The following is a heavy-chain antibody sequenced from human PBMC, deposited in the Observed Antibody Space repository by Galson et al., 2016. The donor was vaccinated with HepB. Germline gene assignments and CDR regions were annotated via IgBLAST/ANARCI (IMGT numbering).Heavy chain of an antibody. V-gene: IGHV3-7*01. CDR3: ARRDYYYYGMDV. CDR2: IKGDGSEK. CDR1: GFPFTLYY. Sequence: SLRLSCAVSGFPFTLYYMSWVRQAPGKGLEWVANIKGDGSEKHYADSVKGRFTISRDNAKNSLYLQMTSLRAEDTAVYYCARRDYYYYGMDVWGQGTTVFVSS. J-gene: IGHJ6*02.